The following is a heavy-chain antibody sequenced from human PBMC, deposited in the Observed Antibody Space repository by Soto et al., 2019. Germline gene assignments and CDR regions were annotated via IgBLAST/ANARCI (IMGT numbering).Heavy chain of an antibody. CDR1: GYTFTSYG. J-gene: IGHJ5*02. CDR2: ISAYNGNT. V-gene: IGHV1-18*01. CDR3: ARGYYYGSGSYYKGAYNWFDP. D-gene: IGHD3-10*01. Sequence: ASVKVSCKASGYTFTSYGISWVRQAPGQGLEWMGWISAYNGNTNYERKLQGRVTITTDTYTSTAYMELMSLRSDDTAVYYCARGYYYGSGSYYKGAYNWFDPWGQGTLVTVSS.